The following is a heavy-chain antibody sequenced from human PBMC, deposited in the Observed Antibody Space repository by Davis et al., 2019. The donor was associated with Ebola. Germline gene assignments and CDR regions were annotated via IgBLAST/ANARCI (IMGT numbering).Heavy chain of an antibody. V-gene: IGHV3-30*19. J-gene: IGHJ6*04. CDR3: ARDSYGMDV. CDR1: GFTFNNYG. Sequence: PGGSLRLSCAAPGFTFNNYGMHWVRQAPGKGLQWVAVISYDGVNEYYADSVKGRFTISRDNSQNTVHLQMNSLTPGDTGVYYCARDSYGMDVWGKGTAVTVSS. CDR2: ISYDGVNE.